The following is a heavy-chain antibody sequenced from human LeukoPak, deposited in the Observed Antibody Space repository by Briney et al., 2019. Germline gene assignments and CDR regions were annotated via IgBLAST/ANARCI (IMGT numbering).Heavy chain of an antibody. Sequence: PGGSLRLSCKASGFTFSSYAMTWVRQAPGKGLEWVSGITGRGDTTFYADSVKGRFTISRDNSKNTLSLQLHSLRAEDTAVYFCVKDYSTIPAAANPLFDYWGQGALVTVSS. CDR1: GFTFSSYA. CDR3: VKDYSTIPAAANPLFDY. CDR2: ITGRGDTT. D-gene: IGHD6-13*01. J-gene: IGHJ4*02. V-gene: IGHV3-23*01.